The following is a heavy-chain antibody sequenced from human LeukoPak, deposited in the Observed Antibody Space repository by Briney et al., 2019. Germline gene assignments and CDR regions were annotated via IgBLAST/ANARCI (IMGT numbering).Heavy chain of an antibody. V-gene: IGHV3-23*01. CDR2: ISVSGGVT. J-gene: IGHJ4*02. Sequence: GGSLRLSCVVSGFTFSSNAMSWVRQAPGEGLEWVSIISVSGGVTFYADSVKGRFTISRDNFKNTLYLQMNSLRAEDTAVYYCARHRSEAAHDSWGQGTLVTVSS. D-gene: IGHD3-10*01. CDR1: GFTFSSNA. CDR3: ARHRSEAAHDS.